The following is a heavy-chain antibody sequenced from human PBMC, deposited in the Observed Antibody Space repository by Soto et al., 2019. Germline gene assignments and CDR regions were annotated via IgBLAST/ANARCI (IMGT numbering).Heavy chain of an antibody. CDR1: GATFTSTA. D-gene: IGHD6-13*01. CDR2: IIPVLGAP. J-gene: IGHJ6*02. CDR3: ASSAGLDHLLNYYGLNV. V-gene: IGHV1-69*01. Sequence: QVHLVQSSAEVKKPGYSVKVSCKASGATFTSTAFSWVRQAPGQGLEWMGGIIPVLGAPNYAQKFQARVTITADASTTTVHMELSSLRSDDTAVYYCASSAGLDHLLNYYGLNVWGQGTTVTVSS.